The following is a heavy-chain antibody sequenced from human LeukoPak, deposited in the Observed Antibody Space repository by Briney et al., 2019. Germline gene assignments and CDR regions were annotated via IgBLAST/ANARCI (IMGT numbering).Heavy chain of an antibody. CDR2: IKQDGSEK. D-gene: IGHD3-3*01. Sequence: GGSLRLSCAASGFTFSSYWMSWVRQAPGKGLEWVANIKQDGSEKYYVDSAKGRFTISRDNAKNSLYLQMNSLRAEDTAVYYCARVHLEWLLSLDYWGRGTLVTVSS. CDR3: ARVHLEWLLSLDY. J-gene: IGHJ4*02. CDR1: GFTFSSYW. V-gene: IGHV3-7*01.